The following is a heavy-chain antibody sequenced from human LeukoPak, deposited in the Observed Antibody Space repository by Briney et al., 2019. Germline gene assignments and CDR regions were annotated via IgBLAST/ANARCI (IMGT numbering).Heavy chain of an antibody. CDR2: ISYDGSNK. CDR3: AKGVYSYGPFDY. D-gene: IGHD5-18*01. CDR1: GFTFSSYG. V-gene: IGHV3-30*18. J-gene: IGHJ4*02. Sequence: GRSLRLSCAASGFTFSSYGMHWVRQAPGKGLEWVAVISYDGSNKYYADSVKGRFTISRDNSKNTLYLQMNSLRAEDTAVYYCAKGVYSYGPFDYWGQGTLVTVSS.